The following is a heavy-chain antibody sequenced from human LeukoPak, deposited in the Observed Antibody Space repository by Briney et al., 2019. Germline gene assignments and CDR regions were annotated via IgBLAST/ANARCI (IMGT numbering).Heavy chain of an antibody. CDR3: ARVMGRYCSSTSCYVDY. D-gene: IGHD2-2*01. J-gene: IGHJ4*02. CDR1: GFTFSSYW. Sequence: GGSLRLSCAASGFTFSSYWMHWVRQAPGKGLVWVSRINSDGSSTSYADSVKGRFTISRDNSKNTLYLQMNSLRAEDTAVYYCARVMGRYCSSTSCYVDYWGQGTLVTVSS. V-gene: IGHV3-74*01. CDR2: INSDGSST.